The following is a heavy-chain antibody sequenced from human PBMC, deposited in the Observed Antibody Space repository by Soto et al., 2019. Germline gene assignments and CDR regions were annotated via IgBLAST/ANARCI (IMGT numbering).Heavy chain of an antibody. CDR1: EYTFTSYY. V-gene: IGHV1-46*01. Sequence: EASVKVSCKASEYTFTSYYMHWVRQAPGQGLEWMGIINPSGSSTSYAQNFQGRVTMTRDTSTSTVYMELSSLRSEDTADYYCASGRVGATPLYYYAMDVWGQGTTVTVSS. D-gene: IGHD1-26*01. J-gene: IGHJ6*02. CDR3: ASGRVGATPLYYYAMDV. CDR2: INPSGSST.